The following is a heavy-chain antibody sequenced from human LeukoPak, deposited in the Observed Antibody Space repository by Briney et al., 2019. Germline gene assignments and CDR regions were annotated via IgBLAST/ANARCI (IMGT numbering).Heavy chain of an antibody. J-gene: IGHJ4*02. D-gene: IGHD1-26*01. CDR3: AKEGDDDYLDY. CDR1: GFTFNHYD. V-gene: IGHV3-23*01. CDR2: ISGSGGST. Sequence: GGSLRLFCGASGFTFNHYDMPWVPQAPGRGLVWVSAISGSGGSTYYADSVKGRFTISRDNSKNTLYLQMNSLRPEETAVYYCAKEGDDDYLDYWGQGTLVTVSS.